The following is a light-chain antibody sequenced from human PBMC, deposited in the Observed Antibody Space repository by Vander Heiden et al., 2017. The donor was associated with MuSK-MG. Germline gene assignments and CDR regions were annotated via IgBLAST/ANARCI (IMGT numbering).Light chain of an antibody. CDR3: QQICTYPLT. CDR2: FAS. Sequence: DIQLTQSPSFLSASVGDRINITCRASQGISSYLAWYQQMPVKAPKLLIYFASTLQSGVPSTFSGSGSGTEFTLTISSLQPEDFATYYCQQICTYPLTFGAGTKVEIK. J-gene: IGKJ4*01. V-gene: IGKV1-9*01. CDR1: QGISSY.